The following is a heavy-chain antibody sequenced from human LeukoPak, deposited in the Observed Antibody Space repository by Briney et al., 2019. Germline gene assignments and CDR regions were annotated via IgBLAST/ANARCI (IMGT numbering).Heavy chain of an antibody. J-gene: IGHJ4*02. Sequence: GGSLRLSCAASGFTFSIYAMSWVRQAPGKGLEWVSAISGSGGTAYYADSVKGRFTISRDNSKNTVYLQMNSLRVEDTAVYYCARGMGGYGGYDYWGQGTLVTVTS. CDR1: GFTFSIYA. V-gene: IGHV3-23*01. CDR3: ARGMGGYGGYDY. D-gene: IGHD5-12*01. CDR2: ISGSGGTA.